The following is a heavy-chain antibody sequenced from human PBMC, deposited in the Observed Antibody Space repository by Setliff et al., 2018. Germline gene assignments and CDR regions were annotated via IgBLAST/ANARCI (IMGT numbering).Heavy chain of an antibody. CDR2: INSWGTAV. V-gene: IGHV3-48*03. CDR3: ARDLEVAVASGHCFDP. D-gene: IGHD6-19*01. Sequence: PGGSLRLSCAGSGFTFSSHGMNWFRQAPGKGLEWVSYINSWGTAVYYADSVKGRFTISRDNAKNSLFLQMNSLRGDDTAFYYCARDLEVAVASGHCFDPWGQGTLVTFS. J-gene: IGHJ5*02. CDR1: GFTFSSHG.